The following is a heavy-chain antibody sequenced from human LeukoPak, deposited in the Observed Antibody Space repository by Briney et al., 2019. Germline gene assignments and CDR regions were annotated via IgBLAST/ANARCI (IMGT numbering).Heavy chain of an antibody. CDR1: GGSISSGSYY. CDR2: IYTSGST. V-gene: IGHV4-61*02. CDR3: ARDFGDSSGYYSGYFDY. D-gene: IGHD3-22*01. Sequence: SETLSLTCTVSGGSISSGSYYWSWIRQPAGKGLEWIGRIYTSGSTNYNPSLKSRVTISVDTSKNQFSLKLSSVTAADTAVYYCARDFGDSSGYYSGYFDYWGQGTLVTVSS. J-gene: IGHJ4*02.